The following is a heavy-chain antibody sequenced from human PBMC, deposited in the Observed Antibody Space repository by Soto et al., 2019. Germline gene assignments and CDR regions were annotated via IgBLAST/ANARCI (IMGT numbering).Heavy chain of an antibody. D-gene: IGHD2-2*02. V-gene: IGHV1-18*01. CDR1: GYTFTSYG. Sequence: QVQLVQSGAEVKKPGASVKVSCKASGYTFTSYGISWVRQAPGQGLEWMGWISAYNGNTNYAQKLQGRVTMTTDTSTSTAYMELRSLRSNDTAVSYCARVFGDEVYNNWFDPWGQGTLVTVSS. CDR2: ISAYNGNT. CDR3: ARVFGDEVYNNWFDP. J-gene: IGHJ5*02.